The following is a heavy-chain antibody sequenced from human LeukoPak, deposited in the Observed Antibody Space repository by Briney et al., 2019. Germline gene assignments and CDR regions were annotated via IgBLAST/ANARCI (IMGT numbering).Heavy chain of an antibody. CDR3: ARERSSSTWGSFDY. CDR2: ISSSGCTI. J-gene: IGHJ4*02. CDR1: GFTFSSYE. V-gene: IGHV3-48*03. D-gene: IGHD6-13*01. Sequence: GGSLRLSCAASGFTFSSYEMNWVRQSPGKGLEWDSYISSSGCTIYYADSVKGRFTISRDNAKNSVYLQMNSLRAEDTAVYYCARERSSSTWGSFDYWGQGTLVTVSS.